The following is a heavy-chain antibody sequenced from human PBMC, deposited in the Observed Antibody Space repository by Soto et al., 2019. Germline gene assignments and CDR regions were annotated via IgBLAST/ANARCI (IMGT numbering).Heavy chain of an antibody. Sequence: EVLLVESGGGLVQPGGSLRLSCAASGFSVSNFHMTWVRQAPGKGLEWVSVFYSSGQTDYADSVKGRFTISRDNAKNALYLQVHSLRGEDTALYYCANAASPLGLGPWCQGTLVSGSS. CDR1: GFSVSNFH. D-gene: IGHD2-15*01. CDR3: ANAASPLGLGP. J-gene: IGHJ5*02. CDR2: FYSSGQT. V-gene: IGHV3-66*01.